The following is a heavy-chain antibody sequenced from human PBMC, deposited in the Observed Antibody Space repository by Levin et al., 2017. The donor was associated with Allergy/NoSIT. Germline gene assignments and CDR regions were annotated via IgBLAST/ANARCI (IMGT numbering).Heavy chain of an antibody. Sequence: SVKVSCKASGGTFSSYTISWVRQAPGQGLEWMGRIIPILGIANYAQKFQGRVTITADKSTSTAYMELSSLRSEDTAVYYCARSLYCSGGSCYVGYMDVWGKGTTVTVSS. CDR2: IIPILGIA. D-gene: IGHD2-15*01. CDR3: ARSLYCSGGSCYVGYMDV. CDR1: GGTFSSYT. J-gene: IGHJ6*03. V-gene: IGHV1-69*02.